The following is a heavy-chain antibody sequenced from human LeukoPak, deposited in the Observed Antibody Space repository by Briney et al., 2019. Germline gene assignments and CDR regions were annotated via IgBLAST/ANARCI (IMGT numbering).Heavy chain of an antibody. D-gene: IGHD2/OR15-2a*01. CDR2: IYYTGST. J-gene: IGHJ6*02. CDR3: ARDNRYFDPGVYYYYGMDV. Sequence: SETLSLTCTVSGDSVNNKNYYWGWIRQPPGKGLEWIGSIYYTGSTYYNPSLKSRVTISVDTSKKQFSLKLSSVTAADTAVYYCARDNRYFDPGVYYYYGMDVWGQGTTVTVSS. V-gene: IGHV4-39*07. CDR1: GDSVNNKNYY.